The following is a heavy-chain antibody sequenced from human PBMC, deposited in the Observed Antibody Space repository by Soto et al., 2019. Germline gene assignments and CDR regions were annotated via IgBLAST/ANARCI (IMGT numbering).Heavy chain of an antibody. CDR1: GFTFSSYW. J-gene: IGHJ6*03. Sequence: GGSLRLSCAASGFTFSSYWMSWVRQAPGKGLEWVANIKQDGSEKYYVDSVKGRFTISRDNAKNSLYLQMNSLRAEDTAVYYCARDPAPAFREWLLWEDYYMDVWGKGTTVTVSS. D-gene: IGHD3-3*01. CDR2: IKQDGSEK. V-gene: IGHV3-7*01. CDR3: ARDPAPAFREWLLWEDYYMDV.